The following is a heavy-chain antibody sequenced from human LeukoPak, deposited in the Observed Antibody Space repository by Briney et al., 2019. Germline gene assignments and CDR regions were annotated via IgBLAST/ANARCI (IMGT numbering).Heavy chain of an antibody. CDR3: ARGDDILTGYYNWYYFDY. Sequence: GRSLRLSCAASGFTFSSYGMHWVRQAPGKGLEWVAVISYDGSNKYYADSVKGRFTISRDNAKNSLYLQMNSLRAEDTAVYYCARGDDILTGYYNWYYFDYWGQGTLVTVSS. CDR2: ISYDGSNK. V-gene: IGHV3-30*03. D-gene: IGHD3-9*01. J-gene: IGHJ4*02. CDR1: GFTFSSYG.